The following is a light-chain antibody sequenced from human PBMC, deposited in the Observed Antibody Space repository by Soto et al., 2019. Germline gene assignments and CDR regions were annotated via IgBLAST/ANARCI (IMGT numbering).Light chain of an antibody. Sequence: QSALTQPASVSGSPGQSITISCTGTSSDVGDYNYVSWYQQHPGKAPKLVIFDVSNRPSGVSNRFSGSKSGNTASLTISGLQAEDEAEYYCSSYTSSSTYVFGTGTKVTVL. CDR3: SSYTSSSTYV. CDR2: DVS. J-gene: IGLJ1*01. CDR1: SSDVGDYNY. V-gene: IGLV2-14*01.